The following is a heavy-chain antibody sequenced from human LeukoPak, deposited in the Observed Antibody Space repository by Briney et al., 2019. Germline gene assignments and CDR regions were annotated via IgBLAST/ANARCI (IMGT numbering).Heavy chain of an antibody. CDR3: AKEIGEEYYYGSGSLYYFDY. CDR1: GFTFSSYA. Sequence: GGSLRLSCAASGFTFSSYAMSWVRQAPGKGLEWVSAISGSGGSTYYADSVKGRFTISRDNSKNTLYLQMNSLRAEDTAVYYCAKEIGEEYYYGSGSLYYFDYWGQGTLVTVSS. V-gene: IGHV3-23*01. CDR2: ISGSGGST. D-gene: IGHD3-10*01. J-gene: IGHJ4*02.